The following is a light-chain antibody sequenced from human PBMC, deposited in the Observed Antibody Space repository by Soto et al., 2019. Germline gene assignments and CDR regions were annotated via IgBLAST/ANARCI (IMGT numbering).Light chain of an antibody. J-gene: IGLJ2*01. Sequence: QSALTQPASVSGSPGQSITISCTGTSSDIGHYDYVSWYQQLPGTAPKLLIYSNNQRPSGVPDRFSGSKSGTSASLAISGLQSEDEADYYCAAWDDSLNGLVFGGGTKLTVL. CDR1: SSDIGHYDY. V-gene: IGLV1-44*01. CDR3: AAWDDSLNGLV. CDR2: SNN.